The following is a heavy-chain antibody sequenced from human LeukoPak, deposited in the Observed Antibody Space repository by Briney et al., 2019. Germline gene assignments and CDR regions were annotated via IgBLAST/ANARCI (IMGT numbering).Heavy chain of an antibody. Sequence: SETLSLTCTVSGGSISSSSYYWGWIRQPPGKGLEWIGSIYYSGSTYYNPSLKSRVTIFVDTSKNQFSLKLSSVTAADTAVYYCARHKGDILTGYSYWGQGTLVTVSS. D-gene: IGHD3-9*01. CDR2: IYYSGST. CDR3: ARHKGDILTGYSY. CDR1: GGSISSSSYY. J-gene: IGHJ4*02. V-gene: IGHV4-39*01.